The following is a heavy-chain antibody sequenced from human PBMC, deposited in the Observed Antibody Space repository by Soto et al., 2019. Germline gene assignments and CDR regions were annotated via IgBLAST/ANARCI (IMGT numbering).Heavy chain of an antibody. CDR3: ARVSGSYYYGMDV. CDR1: GGSISSSNW. CDR2: SYHSGST. Sequence: QVQLQESGPGLVKPSGTLSLTCAVSGGSISSSNWWSWVRQPPGKRLEWIGESYHSGSTKYNPSLKSRVTISVDKSKNQFSLKLSSVTAADTAVYYCARVSGSYYYGMDVWGQGTTVTVSS. J-gene: IGHJ6*02. V-gene: IGHV4-4*02.